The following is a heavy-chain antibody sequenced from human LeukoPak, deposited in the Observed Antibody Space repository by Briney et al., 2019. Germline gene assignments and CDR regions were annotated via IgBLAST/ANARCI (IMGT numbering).Heavy chain of an antibody. CDR3: AKDMACCSGYSFDAFDI. V-gene: IGHV3-9*01. Sequence: GRSLRLSCAASGFTFDDYAMHWVRQAPGKGLEWVSGISWNSGSIGYADSVKGRFTISRDNAKNSLYLQMNSLRAEDTALYYCAKDMACCSGYSFDAFDIWGQGTMVTVSP. CDR1: GFTFDDYA. D-gene: IGHD3-3*01. CDR2: ISWNSGSI. J-gene: IGHJ3*02.